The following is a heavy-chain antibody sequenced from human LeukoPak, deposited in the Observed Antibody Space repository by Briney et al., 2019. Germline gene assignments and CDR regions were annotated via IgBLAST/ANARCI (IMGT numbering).Heavy chain of an antibody. D-gene: IGHD6-13*01. CDR1: GFTFSSYA. V-gene: IGHV3-23*01. CDR3: AKGGYSSSWYSGIYYYGMDV. J-gene: IGHJ6*02. CDR2: ISGSGGST. Sequence: GGSLRLSCAASGFTFSSYAMSWVRQAPGKGLEWVSAISGSGGSTYYADSVKGRFTISRDNSKNTLYLQMNSLRAEDTAVYYCAKGGYSSSWYSGIYYYGMDVWGQGTTVTVSS.